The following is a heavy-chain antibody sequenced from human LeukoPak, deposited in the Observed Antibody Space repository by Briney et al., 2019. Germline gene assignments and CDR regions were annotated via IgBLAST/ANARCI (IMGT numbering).Heavy chain of an antibody. CDR2: INPNSGGT. CDR1: GYTFTGYY. D-gene: IGHD3-16*02. J-gene: IGHJ6*02. V-gene: IGHV1-2*02. Sequence: GASVKVSCKASGYTFTGYYMHWVRQAPGQGLEWMGWINPNSGGTNYAQKFQGRVTMTRDTSISTAYMELSRLRSDDTAVYYCAREGRYRFGSGGDYYGMDAWGQGTTVTVSS. CDR3: AREGRYRFGSGGDYYGMDA.